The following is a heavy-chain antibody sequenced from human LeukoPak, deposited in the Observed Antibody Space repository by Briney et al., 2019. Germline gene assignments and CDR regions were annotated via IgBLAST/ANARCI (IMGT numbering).Heavy chain of an antibody. J-gene: IGHJ4*02. CDR2: IGTAGDT. CDR1: GFTFSSYD. D-gene: IGHD3-22*01. Sequence: GGSLRLSCAASGFTFSSYDMHWVRQATGKGLEWVSAIGTAGDTYYPGSVKGRFTISRENAKNSLYLQMNSLRAGDTAVYYCARVNYDSSGYYLDYWGQGILVTVSS. CDR3: ARVNYDSSGYYLDY. V-gene: IGHV3-13*01.